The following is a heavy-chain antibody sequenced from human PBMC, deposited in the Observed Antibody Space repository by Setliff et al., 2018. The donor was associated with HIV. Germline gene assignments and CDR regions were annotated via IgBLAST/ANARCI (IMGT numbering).Heavy chain of an antibody. CDR1: GGSISSRNYY. J-gene: IGHJ4*02. CDR2: IYYSGTT. V-gene: IGHV4-39*01. Sequence: SETLSLTCTVSGGSISSRNYYWAWIRQPPGKGLEWIGTIYYSGTTHYNPSLNSRVIISVDTSKNQFSLRLNSVTAADTAVYYCTRYSTLTTNFDYWGQGTLVTVSS. D-gene: IGHD4-17*01. CDR3: TRYSTLTTNFDY.